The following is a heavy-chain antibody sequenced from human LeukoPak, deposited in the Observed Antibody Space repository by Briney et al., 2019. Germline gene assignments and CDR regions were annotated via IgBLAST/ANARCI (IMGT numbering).Heavy chain of an antibody. Sequence: GASVKVSCKSSGYTFTNHDIDWLRQATGQGREWMGWMNPRSGNTGYAQKFQGRVTMTRNTSVGIAYMELSSLRSDDTAVYYCERGLGGKRTPPTRRFDPWGQGTQVTVSS. CDR1: GYTFTNHD. CDR3: ERGLGGKRTPPTRRFDP. J-gene: IGHJ5*02. CDR2: MNPRSGNT. V-gene: IGHV1-8*01. D-gene: IGHD1/OR15-1a*01.